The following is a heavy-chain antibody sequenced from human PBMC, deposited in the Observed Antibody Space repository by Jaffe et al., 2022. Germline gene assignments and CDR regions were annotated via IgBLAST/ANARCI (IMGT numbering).Heavy chain of an antibody. J-gene: IGHJ4*02. CDR3: ARVLFYGSGSQYYFDY. V-gene: IGHV3-7*01. Sequence: EVQLVESGGGLVQPGGSLRLSCAASGFTFSSYWMSWVRQAPGKGLEWVANIKQDGSEKYYVDSVKGRFTISRDNAKNSLYLQMNSLRAEDTAVYYCARVLFYGSGSQYYFDYWGQGTLVTVSS. CDR2: IKQDGSEK. D-gene: IGHD3-10*01. CDR1: GFTFSSYW.